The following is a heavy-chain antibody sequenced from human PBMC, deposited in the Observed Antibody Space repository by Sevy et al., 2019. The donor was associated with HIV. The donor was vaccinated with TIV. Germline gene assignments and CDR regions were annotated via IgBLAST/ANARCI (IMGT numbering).Heavy chain of an antibody. V-gene: IGHV3-48*02. Sequence: GGSLRLSCAASGFTFSSYSMNWVRQAPGKGLEWVSYISSSSSTIYYADSVKGRFTISRNNPKNSLYLQMNSLRDGDTAVYYCARDPGGSYSFDYWGQGTLVTVSS. D-gene: IGHD1-26*01. J-gene: IGHJ4*02. CDR1: GFTFSSYS. CDR3: ARDPGGSYSFDY. CDR2: ISSSSSTI.